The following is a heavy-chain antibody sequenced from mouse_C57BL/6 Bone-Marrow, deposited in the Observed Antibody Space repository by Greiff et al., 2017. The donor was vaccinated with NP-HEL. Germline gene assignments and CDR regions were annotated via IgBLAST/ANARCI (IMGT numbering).Heavy chain of an antibody. Sequence: EVQLQQSGAELVRPGASVKLSCTASGFNIKDDYMHWVKQRPEQGLEWIGWIDPENGDTEYASKFQGKATITADTYSNTAYLQLSSLTSEDTAVYYCTTLLLFYAMDYWGQGTSVTVSS. CDR3: TTLLLFYAMDY. CDR1: GFNIKDDY. J-gene: IGHJ4*01. CDR2: IDPENGDT. D-gene: IGHD1-1*01. V-gene: IGHV14-4*01.